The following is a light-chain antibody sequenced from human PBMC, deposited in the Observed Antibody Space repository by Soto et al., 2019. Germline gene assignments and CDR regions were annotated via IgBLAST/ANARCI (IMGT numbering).Light chain of an antibody. CDR1: QSVSSN. J-gene: IGKJ1*01. CDR2: GAS. CDR3: QQYNNWPRT. V-gene: IGKV3-15*01. Sequence: EMVMRQSPATLSVSPGERATLSCRASQSVSSNLAWYQQKPGQAPRLLIYGASTRATGIPARFSGSGSGTEFTLTISSLQSEDFAVYYCQQYNNWPRTFGQGTKVDI.